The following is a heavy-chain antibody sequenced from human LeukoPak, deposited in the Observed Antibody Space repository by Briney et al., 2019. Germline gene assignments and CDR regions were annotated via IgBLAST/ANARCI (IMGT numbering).Heavy chain of an antibody. CDR1: GFTFSDYY. CDR2: ISSSSSYT. CDR3: ARDKSWDVPQYSSGWFHDC. V-gene: IGHV3-11*06. D-gene: IGHD6-19*01. J-gene: IGHJ4*02. Sequence: PGGSLRLSCAASGFTFSDYYMSWIRQAPGKGLEWVSYISSSSSYTNYADSVRGRFTISRDNAKNSLYLQMNSLRAEDTAVYYCARDKSWDVPQYSSGWFHDCWGQGTLVTVSS.